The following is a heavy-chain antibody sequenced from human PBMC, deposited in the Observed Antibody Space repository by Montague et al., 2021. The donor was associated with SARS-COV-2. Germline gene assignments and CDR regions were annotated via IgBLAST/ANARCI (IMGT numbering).Heavy chain of an antibody. J-gene: IGHJ5*02. V-gene: IGHV4-34*01. Sequence: ETLPLTCAVYGGSFSGYYWSWIRQPPGKGLEWIGEINHSGSTNYNPSLKSRVTISVDTSKNQFSLKLSSVTAADTAVYYCARGYDYVWGSYRYLHWFDPWGQGTLVTVSS. CDR2: INHSGST. CDR1: GGSFSGYY. CDR3: ARGYDYVWGSYRYLHWFDP. D-gene: IGHD3-16*02.